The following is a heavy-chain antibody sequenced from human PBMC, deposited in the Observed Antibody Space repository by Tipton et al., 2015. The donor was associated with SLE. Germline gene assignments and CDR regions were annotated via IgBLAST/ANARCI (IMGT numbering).Heavy chain of an antibody. J-gene: IGHJ3*02. Sequence: TLSLTCTVSGGSISSSSYYWGWIRQAPGKGLEWIGGIFYTGNTYYSPSLRSRVRISVDTSVNQFSLDLSSVTAVDTAVYYCARTFYGGGDAFDIWGQGTMVTVSS. CDR2: IFYTGNT. D-gene: IGHD4-23*01. CDR1: GGSISSSSYY. V-gene: IGHV4-39*07. CDR3: ARTFYGGGDAFDI.